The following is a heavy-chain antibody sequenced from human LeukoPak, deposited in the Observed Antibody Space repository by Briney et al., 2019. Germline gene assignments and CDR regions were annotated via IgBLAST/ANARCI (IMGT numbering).Heavy chain of an antibody. CDR1: GFTFSDYY. J-gene: IGHJ4*02. CDR2: IIGSGRII. D-gene: IGHD3-22*01. CDR3: AKDPTHYRVWDDYDSTVLSY. V-gene: IGHV3-11*04. Sequence: PGGSLRLSCAASGFTFSDYYMSWIRQAPGKGLEWVSYIIGSGRIIYYAESVKGRFTISRDNSKNPLYLQMNSLSAADTAVYYCAKDPTHYRVWDDYDSTVLSYWGQGTLVTVSS.